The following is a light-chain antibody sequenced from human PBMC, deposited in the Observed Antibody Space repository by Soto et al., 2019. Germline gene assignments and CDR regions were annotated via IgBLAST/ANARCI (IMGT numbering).Light chain of an antibody. J-gene: IGKJ5*01. V-gene: IGKV1-9*01. Sequence: DIQLTQSPSFLSASVGDRVTITCRASQGINSYLAGYQQKPGKAPKVLMYDASTLQRGVPSRFSGSGSGTEFTLAISSLQPEDFATYYCQQFNDYPITFGQGTRLEIK. CDR1: QGINSY. CDR2: DAS. CDR3: QQFNDYPIT.